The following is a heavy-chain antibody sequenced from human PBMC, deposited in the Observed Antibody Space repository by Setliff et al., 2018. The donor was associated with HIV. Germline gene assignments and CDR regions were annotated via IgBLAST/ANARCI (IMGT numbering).Heavy chain of an antibody. CDR2: ISAHNGNT. D-gene: IGHD3-9*01. CDR1: DYTFTKYA. CDR3: ARHSDILTGHFDY. V-gene: IGHV1-18*01. Sequence: AASVKVSCKTSDYTFTKYAISWVRQAPGQGLEWMGWISAHNGNTNYAQRLKGRVTVTTDSSTNTVYLELRSLRSDDTAVYYCARHSDILTGHFDYWGQGTLVTVSS. J-gene: IGHJ4*02.